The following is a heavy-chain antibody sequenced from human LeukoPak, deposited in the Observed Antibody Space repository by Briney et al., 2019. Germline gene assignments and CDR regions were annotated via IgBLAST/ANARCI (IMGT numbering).Heavy chain of an antibody. J-gene: IGHJ3*02. CDR3: ARDWGYRRGGDAFDI. V-gene: IGHV3-21*01. CDR2: ICSSSSYI. CDR1: GFTFGDYA. Sequence: GGSLRLSCTASGFTFGDYAMSWIRQAPGKGLEWVSSICSSSSYIYYADSVKGRFTISRDNAKNSLYLQMNSLRAEDTAVYYCARDWGYRRGGDAFDIWGQGTMVTVSS. D-gene: IGHD3-10*01.